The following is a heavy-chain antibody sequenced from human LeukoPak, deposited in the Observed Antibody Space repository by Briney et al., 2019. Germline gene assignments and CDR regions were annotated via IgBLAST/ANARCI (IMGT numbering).Heavy chain of an antibody. CDR2: IIPIFGTA. V-gene: IGHV1-69*05. CDR1: GGTFSSYA. J-gene: IGHJ5*02. Sequence: SVKVSCKASGGTFSSYAISWVRQAPGQGLEWMGGIIPIFGTANYAQKFQGRVTITTDESTSTAYMELSSLRSEDTAVYYCARDGPRENWFDPWGQGTLVTVSS. CDR3: ARDGPRENWFDP. D-gene: IGHD5-24*01.